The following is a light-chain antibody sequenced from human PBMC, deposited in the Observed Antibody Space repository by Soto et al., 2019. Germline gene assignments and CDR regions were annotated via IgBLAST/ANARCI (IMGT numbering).Light chain of an antibody. CDR1: QDISNY. CDR3: QQYDNLPPYT. J-gene: IGKJ2*01. V-gene: IGKV1-33*01. CDR2: DAS. Sequence: DIQMTQSPSSLSASVGDRVTITCQASQDISNYLNWYQQKPGKAPKLLIYDASNLETGVPSRFSGSGSVTDFTFTISSLQPEDIATYDCQQYDNLPPYTCGQGTKLEIK.